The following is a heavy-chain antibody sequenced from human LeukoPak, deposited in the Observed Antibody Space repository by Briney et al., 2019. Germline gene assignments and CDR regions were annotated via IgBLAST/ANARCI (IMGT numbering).Heavy chain of an antibody. CDR1: GFTFRNFW. J-gene: IGHJ4*02. Sequence: GGSLRLSCAASGFTFRNFWMYWVRQVPGKGLFWVSRINTDGSGTAYAEPVKGRFTISRDNANNTLYLQMNSLRAEDTAVYYCAREGPMGIPEDHWGQGTLVTVSS. D-gene: IGHD7-27*01. V-gene: IGHV3-74*01. CDR3: AREGPMGIPEDH. CDR2: INTDGSGT.